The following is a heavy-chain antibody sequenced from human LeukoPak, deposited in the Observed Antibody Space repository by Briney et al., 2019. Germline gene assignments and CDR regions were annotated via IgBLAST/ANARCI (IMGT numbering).Heavy chain of an antibody. V-gene: IGHV3-33*01. CDR1: GLTFSSYG. CDR3: ARVRFCSRTNCYGYLDH. Sequence: TGGSLRLSCAASGLTFSSYGMNWVRQAPGKGLEWVAVIWFDGSKKDYVDSVKGRFTISRDNSKNTLYLQMNSLRAKDTAVYYCARVRFCSRTNCYGYLDHWGQGTQVTVSS. CDR2: IWFDGSKK. J-gene: IGHJ4*02. D-gene: IGHD2-2*01.